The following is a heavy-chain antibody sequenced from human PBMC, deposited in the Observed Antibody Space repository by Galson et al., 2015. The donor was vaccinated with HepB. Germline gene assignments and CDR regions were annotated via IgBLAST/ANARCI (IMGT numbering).Heavy chain of an antibody. CDR1: GYTFTSYG. D-gene: IGHD4-17*01. J-gene: IGHJ4*02. CDR2: ISAYNGNT. V-gene: IGHV1-18*01. CDR3: ARDRISYAYDYGDSFDY. Sequence: SVKVSCKASGYTFTSYGISWVRQAPGQGLEWMGWISAYNGNTNYAQKLQGRVTMTTDKSTSTAYMELSSLRSEDTAVYYCARDRISYAYDYGDSFDYWGQGTLVTVSS.